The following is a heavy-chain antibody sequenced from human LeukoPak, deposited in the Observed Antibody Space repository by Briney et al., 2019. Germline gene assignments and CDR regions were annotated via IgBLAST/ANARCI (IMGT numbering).Heavy chain of an antibody. CDR1: GFTFSNYG. CDR3: ARDLSGSYHTPFGY. Sequence: GGSLRLSCAASGFTFSNYGMHWVRQAPGKGLEWVSFIRYNEIDKYYADSVNGRFTISRDNAKNSLYLQMNSLRVEDTAVYYCARDLSGSYHTPFGYWGQGTLVTVSS. V-gene: IGHV3-30*02. CDR2: IRYNEIDK. J-gene: IGHJ4*02. D-gene: IGHD1-26*01.